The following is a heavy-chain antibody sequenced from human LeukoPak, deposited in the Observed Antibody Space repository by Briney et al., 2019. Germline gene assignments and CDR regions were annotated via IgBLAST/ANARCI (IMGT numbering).Heavy chain of an antibody. CDR1: GGSISSGGYY. CDR3: ARGAVDTAMVDY. CDR2: IYCSGST. Sequence: PSETLSLTCTVSGGSISSGGYYWSWIRQHPGKGLEWIGYIYCSGSTYYNPSLKRRVTISVDTSKNQFSLKLSSVTAADTAVYYCARGAVDTAMVDYWGQGTLVTVSS. J-gene: IGHJ4*02. V-gene: IGHV4-31*03. D-gene: IGHD5-18*01.